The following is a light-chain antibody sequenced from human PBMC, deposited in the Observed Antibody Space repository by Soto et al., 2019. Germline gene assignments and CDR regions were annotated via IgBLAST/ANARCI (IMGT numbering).Light chain of an antibody. J-gene: IGKJ1*01. CDR2: GAS. CDR3: QHYRRNTWS. Sequence: DIQMTQSPSSLSASVGDRVTIICRASQSVSTRLAWYQQKPGKAPKLLIYGASNLESGVPSRFSGSGSGTEFTLTITTLQPDDFATYFCQHYRRNTWSFGPGTKVDI. CDR1: QSVSTR. V-gene: IGKV1-5*02.